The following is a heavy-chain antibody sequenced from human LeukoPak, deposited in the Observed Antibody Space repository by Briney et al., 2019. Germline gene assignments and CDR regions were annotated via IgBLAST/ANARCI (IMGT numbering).Heavy chain of an antibody. J-gene: IGHJ4*02. CDR3: VRDKQRRAYDIFDY. D-gene: IGHD3-9*01. Sequence: GGSLRLSCVASGFTFSSYWMTWVRQAPGKGLEWVANIKQDGGEKYYVDSVKGRFTISRDNAKNSLYLQMNSLRAEDTAVYYCVRDKQRRAYDIFDYWGQGTLVTVSS. CDR1: GFTFSSYW. V-gene: IGHV3-7*03. CDR2: IKQDGGEK.